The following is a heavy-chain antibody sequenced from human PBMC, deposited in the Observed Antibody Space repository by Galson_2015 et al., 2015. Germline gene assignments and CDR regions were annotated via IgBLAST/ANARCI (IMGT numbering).Heavy chain of an antibody. V-gene: IGHV3-30*03. CDR2: ISDDGSSS. D-gene: IGHD1-26*01. Sequence: SLRLSCAASAFTFSNYGMHWVRQAPGKAPGKGREWEAFISDDGSSSSYADAVRGRFTISRDNSRKTLDLQLNSLTTEDTAVFFCARASGTYSHYFSYMDFWGKGTTVTVSS. CDR1: AFTFSNYG. CDR3: ARASGTYSHYFSYMDF. J-gene: IGHJ6*03.